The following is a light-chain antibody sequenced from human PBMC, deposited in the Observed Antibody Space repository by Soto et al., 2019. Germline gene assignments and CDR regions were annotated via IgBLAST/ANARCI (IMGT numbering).Light chain of an antibody. CDR1: SSDVGGYNY. Sequence: QSALTQPASVSGSPGQSITISCTGTSSDVGGYNYVSLYQQHPGKAPKFMIYDVSNRPSGVSTRFSGSKSGNTASLTISGLQAEDEADYYCNSYTTSNTRQIVFGTGTKLTVL. CDR2: DVS. J-gene: IGLJ1*01. CDR3: NSYTTSNTRQIV. V-gene: IGLV2-14*01.